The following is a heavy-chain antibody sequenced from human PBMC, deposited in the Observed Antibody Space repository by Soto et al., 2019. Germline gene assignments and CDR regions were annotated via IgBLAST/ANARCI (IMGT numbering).Heavy chain of an antibody. Sequence: QVQLQESGPGLVKPSETLSLTCSVSGVSTSNHYWTWIRKSPGQGPEWIGCIYYRGTTNYNASFNSRVTISLDTSKNQFSLRLTSVTTADTAVYYCARGGGSPFHDHEFDYWGQGILVTVSS. D-gene: IGHD6-19*01. CDR1: GVSTSNHY. CDR2: IYYRGTT. J-gene: IGHJ4*02. V-gene: IGHV4-59*11. CDR3: ARGGGSPFHDHEFDY.